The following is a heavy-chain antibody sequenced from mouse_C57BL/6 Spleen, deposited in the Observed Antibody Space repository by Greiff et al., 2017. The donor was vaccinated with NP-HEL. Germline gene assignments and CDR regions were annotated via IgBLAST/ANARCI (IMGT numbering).Heavy chain of an antibody. V-gene: IGHV3-6*01. CDR3: AIYSNYGYAMDY. D-gene: IGHD2-5*01. Sequence: ESGPGLVKPSQSLSLTCSVTGYSITSGYYWNWIRQFPGNKLEWMGYISYDGSNNYNPSLKNRISITRDTSKNQFFLKLNSVTTEDTATYYCAIYSNYGYAMDYWGQGTSVTVSS. CDR2: ISYDGSN. J-gene: IGHJ4*01. CDR1: GYSITSGYY.